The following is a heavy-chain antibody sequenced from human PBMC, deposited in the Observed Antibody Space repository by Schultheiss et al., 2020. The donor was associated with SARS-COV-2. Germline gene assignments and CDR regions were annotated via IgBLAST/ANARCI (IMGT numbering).Heavy chain of an antibody. D-gene: IGHD6-6*01. Sequence: GGSLRLSCAASGFTFSSYWMHWVRQAPGKGLVWVSSISSSSSYIYYADSVKGRFTISRDNAKNSLYLQMNSLRAEDTAVYYCAREVYSSSSGGMDVWGQGTTVTVSS. J-gene: IGHJ6*02. CDR1: GFTFSSYW. CDR2: ISSSSSYI. V-gene: IGHV3-21*01. CDR3: AREVYSSSSGGMDV.